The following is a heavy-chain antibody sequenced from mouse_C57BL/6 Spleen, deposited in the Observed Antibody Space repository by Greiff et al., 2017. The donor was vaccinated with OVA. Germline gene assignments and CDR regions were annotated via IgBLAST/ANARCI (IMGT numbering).Heavy chain of an antibody. D-gene: IGHD1-1*01. CDR2: IDPANGNT. CDR1: GFNIKNTY. J-gene: IGHJ4*01. CDR3: ARYYAPMDY. V-gene: IGHV14-3*01. Sequence: LVESVAELVRPGASVKLSCTASGFNIKNTYMHWVNQRPEQGLEWIGRIDPANGNTKYAPKFHGKATITADTSSNTAYLHLSNTTSEDTAIYYSARYYAPMDYWGQGTSVTVSS.